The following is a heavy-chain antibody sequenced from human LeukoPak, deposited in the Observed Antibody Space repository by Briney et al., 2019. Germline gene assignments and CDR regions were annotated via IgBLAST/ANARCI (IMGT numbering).Heavy chain of an antibody. CDR2: IYYSGST. CDR3: ARGYGSGSAYFDY. V-gene: IGHV4-39*01. Sequence: SETLSLTCTVSGGSISSTSYYWGWIRQPPGKGLEWIGSIYYSGSTYYNPSLKSRVTISVDTSKNQFSLKLSSVTAVDTAVYYCARGYGSGSAYFDYWGQGTLVTVSS. CDR1: GGSISSTSYY. J-gene: IGHJ4*02. D-gene: IGHD3-10*01.